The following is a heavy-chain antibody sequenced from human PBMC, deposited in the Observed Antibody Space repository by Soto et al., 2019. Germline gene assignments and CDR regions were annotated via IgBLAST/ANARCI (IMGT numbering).Heavy chain of an antibody. D-gene: IGHD2-2*01. CDR2: ISPYNGHT. V-gene: IGHV1-18*01. Sequence: ASVKVSCKASGYSFTSYGISWVRRAPGQGLEWMGWISPYNGHTQFVQRFQGRVSMTTDTSTKTAYMELRNLRSDDTAHYYCARDLTIVPATHPRLENYGMDVWGQGTTVTVSS. CDR3: ARDLTIVPATHPRLENYGMDV. J-gene: IGHJ6*02. CDR1: GYSFTSYG.